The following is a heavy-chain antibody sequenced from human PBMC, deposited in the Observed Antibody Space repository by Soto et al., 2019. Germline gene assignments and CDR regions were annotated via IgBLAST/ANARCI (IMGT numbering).Heavy chain of an antibody. Sequence: ASVKVSCKASGYTFTSYGISWVRQAPGQGLEWMGWISAYNGNTNYAQKLQGRVTMTTDASTSTAYMELRSLRSDDTAVYYCARGGGYGWYLKDAFDIWGQGTMVTVSS. CDR3: ARGGGYGWYLKDAFDI. D-gene: IGHD6-19*01. V-gene: IGHV1-18*01. CDR1: GYTFTSYG. J-gene: IGHJ3*02. CDR2: ISAYNGNT.